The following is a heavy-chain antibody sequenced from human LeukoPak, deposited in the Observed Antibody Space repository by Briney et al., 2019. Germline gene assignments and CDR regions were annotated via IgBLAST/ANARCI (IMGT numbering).Heavy chain of an antibody. V-gene: IGHV3-30*03. J-gene: IGHJ5*02. D-gene: IGHD3-10*01. Sequence: GGSLRLSCAASGFTFSSYGMHWVRQAPGKGLEWVAVISYDGSNKYYADSVKGRFTISRDNSKNTLYLQMNSLRAEDTAVYYCAREEYYYGSGRLNWFDPWGQGTLVTVSS. CDR1: GFTFSSYG. CDR2: ISYDGSNK. CDR3: AREEYYYGSGRLNWFDP.